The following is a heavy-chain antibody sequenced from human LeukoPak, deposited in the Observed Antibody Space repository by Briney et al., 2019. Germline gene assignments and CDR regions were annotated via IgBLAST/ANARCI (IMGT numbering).Heavy chain of an antibody. D-gene: IGHD3-10*01. Sequence: SETLSLTCTVSGGSISSYYWSWIRQPPGKGLEWIGYIYSSGSTTYNPSLKSRVTISVDTSKNQFSLNLSSVTAADTAIYYCARVSMVRGEYFYYYYMDVWGKGTTVTISS. CDR1: GGSISSYY. J-gene: IGHJ6*03. V-gene: IGHV4-59*01. CDR2: IYSSGST. CDR3: ARVSMVRGEYFYYYYMDV.